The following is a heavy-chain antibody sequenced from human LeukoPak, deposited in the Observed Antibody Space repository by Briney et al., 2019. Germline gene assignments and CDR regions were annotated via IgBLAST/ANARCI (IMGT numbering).Heavy chain of an antibody. CDR3: ARDPLRGPLIAAAGVLGWFDP. CDR2: INPNSGGT. D-gene: IGHD6-13*01. Sequence: ASVKVSCKASGYTFTGYYMHWVRQAPGQGLEWMGWINPNSGGTNYAQKFQGRVTMARDTSISTAYMELSRLRSDDTAVYYCARDPLRGPLIAAAGVLGWFDPWGQGTLVTVSS. V-gene: IGHV1-2*02. J-gene: IGHJ5*02. CDR1: GYTFTGYY.